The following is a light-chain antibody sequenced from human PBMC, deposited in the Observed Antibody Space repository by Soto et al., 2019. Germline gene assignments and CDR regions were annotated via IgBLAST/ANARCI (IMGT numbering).Light chain of an antibody. CDR3: QRYKSYPWT. CDR1: QSISSW. Sequence: DIQMTQSPSTLSASVGDRVTITCRASQSISSWLAWNQQKPGKAPKLLIYKASSIESGVPSRFTSSGSGAEFTLTISSPQADYFARYYCQRYKSYPWTVGQATEVVIK. V-gene: IGKV1-5*03. CDR2: KAS. J-gene: IGKJ1*01.